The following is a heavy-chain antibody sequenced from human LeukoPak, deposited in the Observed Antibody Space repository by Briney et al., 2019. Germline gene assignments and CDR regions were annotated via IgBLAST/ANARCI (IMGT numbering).Heavy chain of an antibody. V-gene: IGHV1-24*01. CDR3: ATGQYYDFWSGFDY. Sequence: GVSVKVSCTVSGYTLTELSMHWVRQAPGKGLEWMGGFDPEDGETIYAQKFQGRVTMTEDTSTDTAYMELSSLRSEDTAVYYCATGQYYDFWSGFDYWGQGTLVTVSS. D-gene: IGHD3-3*01. J-gene: IGHJ4*02. CDR2: FDPEDGET. CDR1: GYTLTELS.